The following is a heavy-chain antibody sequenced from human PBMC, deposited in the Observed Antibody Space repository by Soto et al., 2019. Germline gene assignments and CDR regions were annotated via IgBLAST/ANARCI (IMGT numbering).Heavy chain of an antibody. Sequence: QVQLVQSGAEVKKPGSSVKVSCKASGGTFSSYAISWVRQAPGQGLEWMGGIIPIFGTANYAQKFQGRVTITADESTGTGYMELRSLRSEDTAVYYCARDRSSGYSYGYGIWFWCAPWGQGTLVTVSS. D-gene: IGHD5-18*01. J-gene: IGHJ5*02. V-gene: IGHV1-69*01. CDR3: ARDRSSGYSYGYGIWFWCAP. CDR2: IIPIFGTA. CDR1: GGTFSSYA.